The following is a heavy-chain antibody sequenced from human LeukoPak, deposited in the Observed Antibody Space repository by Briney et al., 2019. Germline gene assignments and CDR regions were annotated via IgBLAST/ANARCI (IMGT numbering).Heavy chain of an antibody. J-gene: IGHJ4*02. CDR2: IRYDGRDK. V-gene: IGHV3-30*02. Sequence: GGSLRLSCAASGFTFSSYGMHWVRQAPGKGLEWVVFIRYDGRDKYYADSVKGRFTISRDNSKNTLYLQMNSLRREDTAVYYCVKDPLGGSRFDYWGQGTPVTVSS. D-gene: IGHD3-16*01. CDR1: GFTFSSYG. CDR3: VKDPLGGSRFDY.